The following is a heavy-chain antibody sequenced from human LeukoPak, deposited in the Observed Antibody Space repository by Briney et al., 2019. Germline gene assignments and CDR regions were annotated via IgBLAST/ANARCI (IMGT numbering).Heavy chain of an antibody. CDR1: GVSISSSNSY. J-gene: IGHJ6*03. Sequence: SETLSLTCAVSGVSISSSNSYWGWVRQPPGKGLEWIGSIYYSGSTYYNPSLKSRVTISVDTSKNQFSLKLSSVTGADTAVYYCARHMVRGVIPYYMDVWGKGTTVTVSS. CDR3: ARHMVRGVIPYYMDV. D-gene: IGHD3-10*01. CDR2: IYYSGST. V-gene: IGHV4-39*01.